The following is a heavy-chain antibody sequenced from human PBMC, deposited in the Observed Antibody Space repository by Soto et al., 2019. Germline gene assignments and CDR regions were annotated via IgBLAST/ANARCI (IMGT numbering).Heavy chain of an antibody. CDR2: IYWDDQK. J-gene: IGHJ4*02. CDR3: AHRPCFDSGRQFDY. Sequence: QITLKESGPTLVKPTQTLTLTCTFSGFSLSTSGVGVGWIRQPPGKALEWLAIIYWDDQKRYSPCLKTRLTVTKDTSKHQVVLTITNVDPVDTAAYSCAHRPCFDSGRQFDYWGQGTLLSVSS. CDR1: GFSLSTSGVG. D-gene: IGHD3-10*01. V-gene: IGHV2-5*02.